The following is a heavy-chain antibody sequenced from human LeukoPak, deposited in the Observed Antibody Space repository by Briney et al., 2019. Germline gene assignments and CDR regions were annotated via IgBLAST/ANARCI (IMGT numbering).Heavy chain of an antibody. Sequence: SETLSLTCAVYGGSFSGYYWSWIRQPPRKGLEWIGEINHSGSTNYNPSLKSRVTISVDTSKNQFSLKLSSVTAADTAVYYCASASYGGNSGNDYWGQGTLVTVSS. CDR3: ASASYGGNSGNDY. CDR2: INHSGST. D-gene: IGHD4-23*01. CDR1: GGSFSGYY. V-gene: IGHV4-34*01. J-gene: IGHJ4*02.